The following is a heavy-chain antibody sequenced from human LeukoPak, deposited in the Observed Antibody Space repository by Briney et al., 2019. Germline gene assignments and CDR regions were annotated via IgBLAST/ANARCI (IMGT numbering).Heavy chain of an antibody. Sequence: GASLRLACAASGFTFSSYAMSWVRQAPGKGLEWVSAISGSGGSTYYADSVKGRFTISRDNSKDTLYLQINSLRAEDTAVYYCAKPLYPNYDYVWGSYRSPFDYWGQGILVTVSS. D-gene: IGHD3-16*02. CDR3: AKPLYPNYDYVWGSYRSPFDY. V-gene: IGHV3-23*01. J-gene: IGHJ4*02. CDR2: ISGSGGST. CDR1: GFTFSSYA.